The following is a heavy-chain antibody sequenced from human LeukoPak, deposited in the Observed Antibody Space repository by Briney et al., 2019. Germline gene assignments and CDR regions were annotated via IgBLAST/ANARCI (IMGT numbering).Heavy chain of an antibody. CDR3: ARDSCSSTSCRKKFDN. V-gene: IGHV4-39*07. CDR2: IYFSGST. Sequence: SETLSLTCTVSGDPISSANYYWGWVRQPPGKGLEWIGSIYFSGSTYYNPSLKSRVTISVETSKVQFSLKLSSVTAADTAVYYCARDSCSSTSCRKKFDNWGQGTLVTVSS. J-gene: IGHJ4*02. D-gene: IGHD2-2*01. CDR1: GDPISSANYY.